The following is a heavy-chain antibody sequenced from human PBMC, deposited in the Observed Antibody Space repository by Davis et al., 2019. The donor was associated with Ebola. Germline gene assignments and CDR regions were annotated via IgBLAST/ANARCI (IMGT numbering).Heavy chain of an antibody. J-gene: IGHJ4*02. D-gene: IGHD1-26*01. V-gene: IGHV3-73*01. Sequence: GGSLRLSCAASGFSFSTSAMHWVRQAPGKGLEWVGRIRSIANNHATGYAASVKGRFSISREDSRNTVFLQLNSLKIEDTAVYYCVTSKSGTYAYWGQGKLVTVSS. CDR1: GFSFSTSA. CDR3: VTSKSGTYAY. CDR2: IRSIANNHAT.